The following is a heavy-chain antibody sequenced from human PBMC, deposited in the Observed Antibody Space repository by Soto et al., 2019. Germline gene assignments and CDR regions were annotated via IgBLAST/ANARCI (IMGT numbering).Heavy chain of an antibody. Sequence: SETLSLTCTVSGASVTYSSYYWGWVRQPPGKGLEWIAYVYYSGSTYYNPSLKSRVTISLDTSENLFSLSLTSVTAADTAVYYCARIPIVGTTPYSFAPWGPETLFPVPQ. CDR3: ARIPIVGTTPYSFAP. CDR2: VYYSGST. CDR1: GASVTYSSYY. D-gene: IGHD1-26*01. V-gene: IGHV4-39*01. J-gene: IGHJ5*02.